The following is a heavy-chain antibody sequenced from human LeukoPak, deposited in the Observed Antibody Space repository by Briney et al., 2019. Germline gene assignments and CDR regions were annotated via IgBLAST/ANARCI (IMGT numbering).Heavy chain of an antibody. CDR3: ARRVRHEDGGSGSRSTWYMDV. D-gene: IGHD3-10*01. V-gene: IGHV4-34*01. CDR2: INHNGST. J-gene: IGHJ6*03. Sequence: PSQTLSLTCAVYGGFYRRYYWSWLRPPPCKGLEWVGVINHNGSTNYNPSLKSLVTITVDTSKNQFSQKLSSVTAADTAVYYCARRVRHEDGGSGSRSTWYMDVWGKGTTVTVSS. CDR1: GGFYRRYY.